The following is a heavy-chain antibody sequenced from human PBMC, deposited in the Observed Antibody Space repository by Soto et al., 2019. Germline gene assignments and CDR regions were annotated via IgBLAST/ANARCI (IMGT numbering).Heavy chain of an antibody. J-gene: IGHJ5*02. D-gene: IGHD3-3*01. V-gene: IGHV1-18*01. CDR3: ARSLLRFLTPFMFDP. Sequence: ASVKVSCKASGYTFTSYGISWVRQAPGQGLEWMGWISAYNGNTNYAQKLQGRVTMTTDTSTSTAYMELRSLRSDDTAVYYCARSLLRFLTPFMFDPWGQGTLVTVSS. CDR2: ISAYNGNT. CDR1: GYTFTSYG.